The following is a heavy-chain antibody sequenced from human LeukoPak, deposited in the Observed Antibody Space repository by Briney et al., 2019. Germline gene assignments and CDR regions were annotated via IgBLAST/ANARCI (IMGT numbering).Heavy chain of an antibody. CDR3: VTDRTLSGSYYFDY. CDR2: FDPEDGET. Sequence: ASVKVSCKVSGYTLTESSMHWVRQAPGKGLEWMGGFDPEDGETIYAQKFQGRVTMTEDTSTDTAYMELSSLRSEDTAVYYCVTDRTLSGSYYFDYWGQGTLVTVSS. D-gene: IGHD1-26*01. CDR1: GYTLTESS. V-gene: IGHV1-24*01. J-gene: IGHJ4*02.